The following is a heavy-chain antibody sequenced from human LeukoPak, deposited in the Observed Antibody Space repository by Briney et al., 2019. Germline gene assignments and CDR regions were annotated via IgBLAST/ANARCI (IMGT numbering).Heavy chain of an antibody. Sequence: GGSLRLSCAASKFTFSSYWMSWVRQAPGKGLVWVSRINRDGSNTKYADSVKGRFTISRDNSKNTLYLQMNSLRAEDTAVYYCAELGITMIGGVWGKGTTVTISS. J-gene: IGHJ6*04. D-gene: IGHD3-10*02. CDR2: INRDGSNT. CDR3: AELGITMIGGV. CDR1: KFTFSSYW. V-gene: IGHV3-74*01.